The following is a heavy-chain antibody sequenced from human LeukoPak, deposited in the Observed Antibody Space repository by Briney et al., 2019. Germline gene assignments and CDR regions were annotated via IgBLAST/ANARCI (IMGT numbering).Heavy chain of an antibody. J-gene: IGHJ3*02. D-gene: IGHD3-10*01. CDR2: ISSSSSYI. CDR3: ARDGSGSVWDAFDI. Sequence: GGSLRLPCAASGFTFSSYSMNWVRQAPGKGLEWVSSISSSSSYIYYADSVKGRFTISRDNAKNSLYLQMNSLRAEDTAVYYCARDGSGSVWDAFDIWGQGTMVTVSS. CDR1: GFTFSSYS. V-gene: IGHV3-21*01.